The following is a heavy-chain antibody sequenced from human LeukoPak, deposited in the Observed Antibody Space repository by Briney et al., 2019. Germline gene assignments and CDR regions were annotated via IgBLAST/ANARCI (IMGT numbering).Heavy chain of an antibody. V-gene: IGHV3-33*06. Sequence: GRSLRLSCAASGFTFSSYGMHWVRQAPGKGLEWVAVIWYDGSNKYYADSVKGRFTISRDNSKNTLYLKMNSLRAEDTAVYYCAKGARYDYVWGSLVPDYWGQGTLVTVSS. CDR3: AKGARYDYVWGSLVPDY. J-gene: IGHJ4*02. D-gene: IGHD3-16*01. CDR2: IWYDGSNK. CDR1: GFTFSSYG.